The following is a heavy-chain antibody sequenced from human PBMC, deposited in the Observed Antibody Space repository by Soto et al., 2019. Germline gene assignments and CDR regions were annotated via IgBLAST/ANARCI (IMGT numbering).Heavy chain of an antibody. Sequence: PSETLSLTCAVSVGSISSSNWLSWVRQPPGKGLEWIGEIYHSGSTNYNPSLKSRVTISVDKSKNQFSLKLSSVTAADTAVYYCARGGGWKGYYYYGMDVWGQGTTVTVSS. J-gene: IGHJ6*02. CDR1: VGSISSSNW. CDR2: IYHSGST. V-gene: IGHV4-4*02. D-gene: IGHD1-1*01. CDR3: ARGGGWKGYYYYGMDV.